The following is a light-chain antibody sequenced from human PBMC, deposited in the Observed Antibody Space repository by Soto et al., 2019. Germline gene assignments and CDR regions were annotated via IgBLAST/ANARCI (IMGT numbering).Light chain of an antibody. CDR2: GAS. V-gene: IGKV3-15*01. CDR1: QNIGSN. J-gene: IGKJ1*01. CDR3: QQYHIWRT. Sequence: EIVMTQSPATLSVSPGERVTLSCRASQNIGSNLAWYQQKFGQAPRLLIYGASTRVTGIPGRISGSGSGTEFTLTITSLQSNDFGVYHCQQYHIWRTFGQGTKVDFK.